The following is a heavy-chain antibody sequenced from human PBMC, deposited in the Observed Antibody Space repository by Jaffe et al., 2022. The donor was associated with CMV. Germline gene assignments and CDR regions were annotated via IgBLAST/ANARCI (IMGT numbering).Heavy chain of an antibody. J-gene: IGHJ3*02. V-gene: IGHV4-59*01. Sequence: QVQLQESGPGLVKPSETLSLTCTVSGGSISSYYWSWIRQPPGKGLEWIGYIYYSGSTNYNPSLKSRVTISVDTSKNQFSLKLSSVTAADTAVYYCARDQGDSSGYYDAFDIWGQGTMVTVSS. CDR3: ARDQGDSSGYYDAFDI. D-gene: IGHD3-22*01. CDR2: IYYSGST. CDR1: GGSISSYY.